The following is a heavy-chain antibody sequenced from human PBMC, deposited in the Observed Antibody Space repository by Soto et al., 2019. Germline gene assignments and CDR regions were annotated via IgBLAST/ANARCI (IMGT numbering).Heavy chain of an antibody. CDR1: GFTFSSYA. CDR2: ISGSSGST. J-gene: IGHJ4*02. D-gene: IGHD6-6*01. Sequence: GGSLRLSCAASGFTFSSYAMNWVRQAPGKGLEWVSAISGSSGSTYYADSVKGRFTISRDNSKNTLYLQMNSLRAEDTAVYYFSKEGSSSSHFDAWAQGTLVPVSS. CDR3: SKEGSSSSHFDA. V-gene: IGHV3-23*01.